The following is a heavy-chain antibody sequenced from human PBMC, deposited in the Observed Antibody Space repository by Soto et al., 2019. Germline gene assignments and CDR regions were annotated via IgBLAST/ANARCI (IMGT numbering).Heavy chain of an antibody. CDR1: GDSVSSNSAA. D-gene: IGHD5-12*01. CDR2: TYYRSKWYN. Sequence: SQTLSLTCAISGDSVSSNSAAWNCISQSPSRGLEWLGRTYYRSKWYNDYAVSVKSRITINPDTSNNQFSLQLNSVTPDDTAVYYCARSYWLQFRGYYYYGMDVWGQGTTVTVSS. V-gene: IGHV6-1*01. CDR3: ARSYWLQFRGYYYYGMDV. J-gene: IGHJ6*02.